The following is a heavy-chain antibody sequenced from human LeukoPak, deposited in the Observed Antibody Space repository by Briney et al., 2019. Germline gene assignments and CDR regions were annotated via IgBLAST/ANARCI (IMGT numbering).Heavy chain of an antibody. V-gene: IGHV3-33*01. Sequence: GGSLRLSCAASGFTFSSYGMHWVRQAPGKGLERVAVIWYDGSNKYYVDSVKGRFTISRDNSKNTLYLQMNSLRAEDTAVYYCARETSYSYGLDYWGQGTLVTVSS. CDR2: IWYDGSNK. CDR1: GFTFSSYG. D-gene: IGHD5-18*01. CDR3: ARETSYSYGLDY. J-gene: IGHJ4*02.